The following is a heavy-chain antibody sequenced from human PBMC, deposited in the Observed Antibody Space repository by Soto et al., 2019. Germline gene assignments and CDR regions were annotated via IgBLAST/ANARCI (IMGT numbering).Heavy chain of an antibody. J-gene: IGHJ4*02. D-gene: IGHD3-22*01. CDR2: IIPIFGTA. Sequence: SVKVSCKASGCTFSSYAISCVRQAPGQVLEWMGGIIPIFGTANYAQKFQGRVTITADESTSTAYMELSSLRSEDTAVYYCASSPRGMIVVVSPFDYWGQGTLVTVSS. CDR1: GCTFSSYA. V-gene: IGHV1-69*13. CDR3: ASSPRGMIVVVSPFDY.